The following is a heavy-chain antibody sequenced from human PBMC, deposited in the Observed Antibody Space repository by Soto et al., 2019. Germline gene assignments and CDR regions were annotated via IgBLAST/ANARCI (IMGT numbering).Heavy chain of an antibody. D-gene: IGHD4-4*01. CDR2: INAGNGNT. Sequence: ASVKVSCKASGYTFTSYAMHWVRQAPGQRLEWMGWINAGNGNTKYSQKFQGRVTITRDTSKNQFPLKLSSVTAADTAVYYCARGPPYSNYGSRYYYYGMDVWGQGTTVTVSS. CDR1: GYTFTSYA. J-gene: IGHJ6*02. CDR3: ARGPPYSNYGSRYYYYGMDV. V-gene: IGHV1-3*01.